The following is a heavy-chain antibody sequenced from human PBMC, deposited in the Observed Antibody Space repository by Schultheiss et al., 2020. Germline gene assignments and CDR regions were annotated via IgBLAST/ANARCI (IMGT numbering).Heavy chain of an antibody. Sequence: SATLSLTCAVSGGSISSSNWWSWVRQPPGKGLEWIGEIYHSGSTNYNPSLKSRVTISVDTSKNQFSLKLSSVTAADTAVYYCARDLDYGDYGQDYGMDVWGQGTTVTVSS. CDR3: ARDLDYGDYGQDYGMDV. CDR2: IYHSGST. CDR1: GGSISSSNW. J-gene: IGHJ6*02. D-gene: IGHD4-17*01. V-gene: IGHV4-4*02.